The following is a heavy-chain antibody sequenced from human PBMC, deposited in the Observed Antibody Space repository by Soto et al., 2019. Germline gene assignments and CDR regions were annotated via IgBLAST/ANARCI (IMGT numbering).Heavy chain of an antibody. CDR3: ARDSRRYNWNYFLGMDV. V-gene: IGHV6-1*01. Sequence: PSQTLSLTCAISGDSVSSNSAAWNWIRQSPSRGLEWLGRTYYRSKWYNDYAASVKSRITINPDTSKNQFSLQLNSVTPEDTAVYYCARDSRRYNWNYFLGMDVWGQGTTVTVSS. CDR2: TYYRSKWYN. CDR1: GDSVSSNSAA. D-gene: IGHD1-7*01. J-gene: IGHJ6*02.